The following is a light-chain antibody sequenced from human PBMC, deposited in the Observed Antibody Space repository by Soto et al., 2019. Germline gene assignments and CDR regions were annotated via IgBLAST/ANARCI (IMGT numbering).Light chain of an antibody. V-gene: IGKV3-20*01. Sequence: EIVLTQSPGTLSLSPGERATLSCRASQSVSSNYLAWYQQKPGQAPRLLIYVASSRATGIPDRFSGSGSGTDFTLTISRLETEDFAVYYCQQYGTSPWTFGQGTKVEFK. CDR2: VAS. CDR3: QQYGTSPWT. J-gene: IGKJ1*01. CDR1: QSVSSNY.